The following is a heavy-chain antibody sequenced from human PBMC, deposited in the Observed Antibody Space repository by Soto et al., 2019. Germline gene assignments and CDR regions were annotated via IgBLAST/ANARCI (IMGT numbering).Heavy chain of an antibody. CDR2: LSYTGST. D-gene: IGHD2-21*02. V-gene: IGHV4-59*01. CDR3: ARASYCGSGRYYYFDY. CDR1: CGSISSYY. Sequence: PSETLSLTCTVSCGSISSYYWSWIRQPPGKGLEWIGYLSYTGSTNYNASLQSRVTISADTSKNQFSLKLTSVTAADTAIYYCARASYCGSGRYYYFDYWGQGALVTVPS. J-gene: IGHJ4*02.